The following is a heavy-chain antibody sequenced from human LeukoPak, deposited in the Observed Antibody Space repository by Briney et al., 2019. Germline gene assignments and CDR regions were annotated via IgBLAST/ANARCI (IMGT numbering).Heavy chain of an antibody. J-gene: IGHJ6*02. Sequence: PSETLSLTCAVYGGSFSGYYWSWIRQPPGKGLEWIGEINHSGSTNYNPSLKSRVTISVDTSKNQFSLKLSSVTAADTAVYYCARDPYGDYSYYYYYGMDVWGQGTTVTVSS. CDR1: GGSFSGYY. CDR2: INHSGST. V-gene: IGHV4-34*01. D-gene: IGHD4-17*01. CDR3: ARDPYGDYSYYYYYGMDV.